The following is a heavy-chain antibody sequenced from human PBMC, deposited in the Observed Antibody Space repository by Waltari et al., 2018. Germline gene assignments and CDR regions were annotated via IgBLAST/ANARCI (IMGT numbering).Heavy chain of an antibody. V-gene: IGHV3-30*02. D-gene: IGHD6-6*01. J-gene: IGHJ4*02. CDR2: IRYDGSNK. CDR3: AKVSTSSSSGSFDY. Sequence: QVQLVESGGGVVQPGGSLRLSGAASGFTFSSYGMHWVGQAPGKGRGWVAFIRYDGSNKYYADSVKGRFTISRDNSKNTLYLQMNSLRAEDTAVYYCAKVSTSSSSGSFDYWGQGTLVTVSS. CDR1: GFTFSSYG.